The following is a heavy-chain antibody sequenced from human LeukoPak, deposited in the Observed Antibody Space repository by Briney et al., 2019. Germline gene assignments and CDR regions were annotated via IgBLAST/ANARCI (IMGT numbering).Heavy chain of an antibody. CDR1: GFTFSSYA. V-gene: IGHV3-23*01. Sequence: GGSLRLSCAASGFTFSSYAMSWVRQAPGKGLEWVSAISGSGGSTYYADSVKGRFTISRDNSKNTLYLQMNSLRAEDTAVYYCAKAGWDYYDSSGPPRQFDYWGQGTLVTVSS. CDR3: AKAGWDYYDSSGPPRQFDY. J-gene: IGHJ4*02. D-gene: IGHD3-22*01. CDR2: ISGSGGST.